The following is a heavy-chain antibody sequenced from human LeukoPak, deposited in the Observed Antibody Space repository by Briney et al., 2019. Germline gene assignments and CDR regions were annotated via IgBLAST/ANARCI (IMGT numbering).Heavy chain of an antibody. CDR3: ARGQGYNSGSWFDP. V-gene: IGHV3-30*03. CDR1: GFIFSNYD. J-gene: IGHJ5*02. D-gene: IGHD1-20*01. Sequence: GGSLRLSCAGSGFIFSNYDMHWVRQAPGKGLEWVALISDDGTNDYYADSVKGRFSISRDNSKNTLYLQMNSLRAEDTAVYFCARGQGYNSGSWFDPWGQGTLVTVSS. CDR2: ISDDGTND.